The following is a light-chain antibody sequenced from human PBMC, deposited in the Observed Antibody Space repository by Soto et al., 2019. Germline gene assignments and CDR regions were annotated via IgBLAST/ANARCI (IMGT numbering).Light chain of an antibody. CDR3: QQYHEYSKT. V-gene: IGKV1-5*03. Sequence: IHVTHSPSTLSASVLYRVTITCLFSQTISTSLALFQQKPGKAPKLLIYKASTLEGGVPSRFNGSGSGTEFTLSISSLQPDDFATYYCQQYHEYSKTFGQGTKVDIK. J-gene: IGKJ1*01. CDR1: QTISTS. CDR2: KAS.